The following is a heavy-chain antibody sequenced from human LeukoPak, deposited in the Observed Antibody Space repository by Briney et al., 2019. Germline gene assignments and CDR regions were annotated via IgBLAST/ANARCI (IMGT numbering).Heavy chain of an antibody. CDR3: ARDDFYDSSGYYSHY. J-gene: IGHJ4*02. Sequence: SVKVSCKASGGTFSSYAISWVQQAPGQGLEWMGGIIPIFGTANYAQKFQGRVTITADESTSTAYMELSSLRSEDTAVYYCARDDFYDSSGYYSHYWGQGALVTVSS. V-gene: IGHV1-69*13. CDR1: GGTFSSYA. D-gene: IGHD3-22*01. CDR2: IIPIFGTA.